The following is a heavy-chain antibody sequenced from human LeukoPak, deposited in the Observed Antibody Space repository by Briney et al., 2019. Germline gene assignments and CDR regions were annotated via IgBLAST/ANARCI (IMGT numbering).Heavy chain of an antibody. Sequence: GGSLRLSCTASGFTFIKGWMSWVRQAPGKGLEWVGRVKSKSDGGTIDYGAPVKGRFTISRDDSKNMLYLQMNSLQTEDTAVYYCARRAGAYSHPYDYWGQGTLVTVSS. J-gene: IGHJ4*02. V-gene: IGHV3-15*01. CDR3: ARRAGAYSHPYDY. CDR1: GFTFIKGW. CDR2: VKSKSDGGTI. D-gene: IGHD4/OR15-4a*01.